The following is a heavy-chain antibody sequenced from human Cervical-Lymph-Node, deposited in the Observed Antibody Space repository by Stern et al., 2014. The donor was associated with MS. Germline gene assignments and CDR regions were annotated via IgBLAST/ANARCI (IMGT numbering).Heavy chain of an antibody. V-gene: IGHV3-21*01. CDR1: GFTFSDYS. D-gene: IGHD2-2*01. CDR3: ASTLHGGLYNWFDP. J-gene: IGHJ5*02. Sequence: EVQLVESGGGLVTPGGSLRLSCAASGFTFSDYSMNLVRQAPGKGLEWVSSIPKSGASMYYGDSVKGRFTISRDNAKNTLYLQMDSLSAEDTATYFCASTLHGGLYNWFDPWGQGTLVTVSS. CDR2: IPKSGASM.